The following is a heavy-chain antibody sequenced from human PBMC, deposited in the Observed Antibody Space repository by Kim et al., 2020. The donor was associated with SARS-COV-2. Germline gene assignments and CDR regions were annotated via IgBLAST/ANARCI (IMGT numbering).Heavy chain of an antibody. J-gene: IGHJ4*02. CDR2: INHSGST. D-gene: IGHD3-10*01. CDR1: GGSFSGYY. Sequence: SETLSLTCAVYGGSFSGYYWSWIRQPPGKGLEWIGEINHSGSTNYNPSLKSRVTISVDTSKNQFSLKLSSVTAADTAVYYCARGPITMVRGVYFDYWGQGTLVTVSS. CDR3: ARGPITMVRGVYFDY. V-gene: IGHV4-34*01.